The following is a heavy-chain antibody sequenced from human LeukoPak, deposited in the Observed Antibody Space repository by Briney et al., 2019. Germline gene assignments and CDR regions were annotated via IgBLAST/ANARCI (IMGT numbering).Heavy chain of an antibody. D-gene: IGHD5-24*01. CDR1: GFTFSSYG. V-gene: IGHV3-23*01. J-gene: IGHJ4*02. Sequence: GGSLRLSCAASGFTFSSYGMSWVRQAPGKGLEWVSAISGSGGSTYYADSVKGRFTISRDNSKNTLYLQMNSLRAEDTALYYCAKDGTVEMATISNYFDYWGQGTLVTVSS. CDR3: AKDGTVEMATISNYFDY. CDR2: ISGSGGST.